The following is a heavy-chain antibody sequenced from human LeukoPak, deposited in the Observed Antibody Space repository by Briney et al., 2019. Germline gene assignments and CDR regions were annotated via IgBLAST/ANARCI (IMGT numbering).Heavy chain of an antibody. CDR1: GGSISSYY. J-gene: IGHJ5*02. V-gene: IGHV4-59*12. CDR3: ARGLSSSGWYRRNWFDP. Sequence: SETLSLTCTVSGGSISSYYWSWIRQPPGKGLEWIGYIYYSGSTNYNPSLKSRVTISVDTSKNQFSLKLSSVTAADTAVYYCARGLSSSGWYRRNWFDPWGQGTLVTVSS. CDR2: IYYSGST. D-gene: IGHD6-19*01.